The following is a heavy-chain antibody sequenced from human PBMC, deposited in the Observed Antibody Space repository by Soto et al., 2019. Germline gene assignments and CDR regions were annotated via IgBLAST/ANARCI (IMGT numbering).Heavy chain of an antibody. CDR2: IKRDGSEK. CDR3: ARDEDIVVGGHFDALHI. D-gene: IGHD2-15*01. Sequence: EVQLVESGGGLVQPGGSLRLSCIVSGFTFNNYWMTWVRQAPGKGLEWVANIKRDGSEKHYLDSVEGRFTISRDNAKNSLYLQMDSLRDEDTAVYYCARDEDIVVGGHFDALHIWGQGTLVTVSS. CDR1: GFTFNNYW. V-gene: IGHV3-7*01. J-gene: IGHJ3*02.